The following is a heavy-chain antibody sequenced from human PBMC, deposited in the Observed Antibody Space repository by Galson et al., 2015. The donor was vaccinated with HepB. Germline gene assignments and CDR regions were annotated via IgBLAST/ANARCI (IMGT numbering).Heavy chain of an antibody. CDR3: ARESTWEYYDSSGYYSDY. V-gene: IGHV1-69*13. D-gene: IGHD3-22*01. CDR2: IIPIFGTA. CDR1: GGTFSSYA. Sequence: SVKVSCKASGGTFSSYAISWVRQAPGQGLEWMGGIIPIFGTANYAQKFQGRVTITADESTSTAYMELSSLRSEDTAVYYCARESTWEYYDSSGYYSDYWGQGTLVTVSS. J-gene: IGHJ4*02.